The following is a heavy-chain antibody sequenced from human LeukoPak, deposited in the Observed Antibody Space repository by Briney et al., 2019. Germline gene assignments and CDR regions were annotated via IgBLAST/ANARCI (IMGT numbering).Heavy chain of an antibody. CDR3: ARFPYCSGGSCYSADDY. Sequence: ASVKVSCKASGYTFTGYYMHWVRQAPGQGLEWMGWINPNSGGTNYAQKFQGRVTMTRDTSISTAYMELSRLRSDDTAVYYCARFPYCSGGSCYSADDYWGQGTLVTVSS. CDR2: INPNSGGT. J-gene: IGHJ4*02. V-gene: IGHV1-2*02. D-gene: IGHD2-15*01. CDR1: GYTFTGYY.